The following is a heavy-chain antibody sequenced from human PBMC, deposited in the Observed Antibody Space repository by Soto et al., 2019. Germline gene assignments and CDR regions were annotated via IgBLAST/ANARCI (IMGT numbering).Heavy chain of an antibody. CDR1: GFSLTTRGVG. CDR2: IYWDDDE. J-gene: IGHJ4*02. D-gene: IGHD5-18*01. Sequence: QITLKESGPTLVKPTQTLTLTCTFSGFSLTTRGVGVGWIRQPPGKALEWLALIYWDDDEGYSPSLKSRLTITEDTAKNQVVLTTTNRDPVDTATYYCAHRPRGYSYHFDYWGQGTLVTVSS. CDR3: AHRPRGYSYHFDY. V-gene: IGHV2-5*02.